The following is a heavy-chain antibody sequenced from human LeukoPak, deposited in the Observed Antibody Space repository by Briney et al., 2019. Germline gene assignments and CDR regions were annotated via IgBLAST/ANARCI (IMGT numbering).Heavy chain of an antibody. CDR3: ARKFYSGPNWFDP. J-gene: IGHJ5*02. CDR1: GLTFSNSW. V-gene: IGHV3-74*01. D-gene: IGHD2/OR15-2a*01. Sequence: GGSLRLSCEASGLTFSNSWMHWVRQAPGKGLVWVSRINNGGTTISYADSVKGRFTISRDNAKNSLYLQMNSLRAEDTAVYYCARKFYSGPNWFDPWGQGTLVTVSS. CDR2: INNGGTTI.